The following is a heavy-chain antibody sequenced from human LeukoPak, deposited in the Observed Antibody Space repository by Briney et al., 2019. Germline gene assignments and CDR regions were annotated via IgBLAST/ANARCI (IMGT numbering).Heavy chain of an antibody. CDR3: ARLTRLSTSPDRYYLDY. CDR1: GDSISSYY. Sequence: SETLSLTCTVSGDSISSYYWSWIRQPSGKGLEWIGYIHTGGGTSYIPPLKGRVTISIDTSKNQFSLKLSSVTAADSAVYYCARLTRLSTSPDRYYLDYWGQGTLVTVSS. CDR2: IHTGGGT. J-gene: IGHJ4*02. V-gene: IGHV4-4*09. D-gene: IGHD6-6*01.